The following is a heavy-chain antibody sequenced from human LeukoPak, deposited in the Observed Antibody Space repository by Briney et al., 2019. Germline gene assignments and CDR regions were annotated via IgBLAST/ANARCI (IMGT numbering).Heavy chain of an antibody. Sequence: PGGSLRLSCAASGFTFSSYSMNWVRQAPGKGLEWVSYISCSSSTIYYADSVKGRFTISRDNAKNSLYLQMNSLRAEDTAVYYCARVYCSGGSCSTGDYFDYWGQGTLVTVSS. J-gene: IGHJ4*02. CDR1: GFTFSSYS. CDR3: ARVYCSGGSCSTGDYFDY. D-gene: IGHD2-15*01. V-gene: IGHV3-48*01. CDR2: ISCSSSTI.